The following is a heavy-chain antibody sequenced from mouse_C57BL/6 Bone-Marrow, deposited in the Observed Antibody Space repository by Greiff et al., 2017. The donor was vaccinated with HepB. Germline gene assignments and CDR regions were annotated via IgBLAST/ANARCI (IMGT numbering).Heavy chain of an antibody. D-gene: IGHD1-1*01. V-gene: IGHV1-82*01. CDR1: GYAFSSSW. CDR3: ARRGGSSWGFAY. J-gene: IGHJ3*01. Sequence: QVQLQQSGPELVKPGASVKISCKASGYAFSSSWMNWVKQRPGKGLEWIGRIYPGDGDTNYNGKFKGKATLTADKSSSTAYMQLSSLTSEDSAVYFCARRGGSSWGFAYWGQGTLVTVSA. CDR2: IYPGDGDT.